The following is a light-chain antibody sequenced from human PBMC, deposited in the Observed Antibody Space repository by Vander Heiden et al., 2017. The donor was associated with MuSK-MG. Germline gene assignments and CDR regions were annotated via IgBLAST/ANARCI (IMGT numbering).Light chain of an antibody. V-gene: IGKV3-15*01. Sequence: EIVMTQSPATLSVSPGERVTLSCRASQSISSHLVWYQQKPGQAPRLLISAASTRATGVPARFSGSGSGTEFTLTISSLQSEDFAVYYCQQDSDLQTFGQGTRVEIK. CDR1: QSISSH. CDR3: QQDSDLQT. CDR2: AAS. J-gene: IGKJ1*01.